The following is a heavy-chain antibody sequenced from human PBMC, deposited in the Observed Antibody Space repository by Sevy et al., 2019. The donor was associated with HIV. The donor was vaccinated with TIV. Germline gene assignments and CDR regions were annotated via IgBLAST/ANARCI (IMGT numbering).Heavy chain of an antibody. Sequence: GGSLRLSCVASGFSLTTSDMHWVRQAPGKGLEWVAYVRNDGSNKYYADSVRDRFTISRDSPKNTLYLQMNSLRDEDTAIYYCARGRKTTEEWLEELDYYYGLDVWGQGTTVTVSS. CDR1: GFSLTTSD. CDR2: VRNDGSNK. CDR3: ARGRKTTEEWLEELDYYYGLDV. J-gene: IGHJ6*02. D-gene: IGHD2-8*01. V-gene: IGHV3-30*02.